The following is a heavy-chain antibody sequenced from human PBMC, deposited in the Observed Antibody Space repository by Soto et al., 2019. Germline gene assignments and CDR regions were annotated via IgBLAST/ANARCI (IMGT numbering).Heavy chain of an antibody. CDR2: ISYDGSNK. D-gene: IGHD3-22*01. V-gene: IGHV3-30*03. J-gene: IGHJ3*02. CDR1: GFTFSSYG. Sequence: QVQLVESGGGVVQPGRSLRLSCAASGFTFSSYGMHWVRQAPGKGLEWVAVISYDGSNKYYADSVKGRFTISRDNSKNTLYLQMNRLRAEDTAVYYCAIVVIVVVITDAFDIWGQGTMVTVSS. CDR3: AIVVIVVVITDAFDI.